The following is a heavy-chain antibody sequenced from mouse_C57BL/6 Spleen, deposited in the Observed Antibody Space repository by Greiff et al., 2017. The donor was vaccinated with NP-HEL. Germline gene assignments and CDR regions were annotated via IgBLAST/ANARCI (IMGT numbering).Heavy chain of an antibody. CDR1: GYAFSSSW. Sequence: QVQLQQSGPELVKPGASVKISCKASGYAFSSSWMNWVKQRPGKGLEWIGRIYPGDGDTNYNGKFKGKATLTADKSSSTAYMQLSSLTSEDSAVYFCAIEDYGSSPPYAMDYWGQGTSVTVS. D-gene: IGHD1-1*01. CDR3: AIEDYGSSPPYAMDY. CDR2: IYPGDGDT. V-gene: IGHV1-82*01. J-gene: IGHJ4*01.